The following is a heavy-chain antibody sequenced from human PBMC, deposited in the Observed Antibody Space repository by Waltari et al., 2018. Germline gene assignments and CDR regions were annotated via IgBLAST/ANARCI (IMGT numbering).Heavy chain of an antibody. J-gene: IGHJ3*01. Sequence: EVQVLESGGGLIQPGGSLRLSCTASGFTFSSDAMTWVRQAPGEGLEWVPAISGSGDSTYYADAVRGRFTISGDSSRNTVWLQMSSLRVEDTAVYFCAKVLNNWPDVFDVWGQGTMVTVSS. CDR1: GFTFSSDA. V-gene: IGHV3-23*01. CDR3: AKVLNNWPDVFDV. CDR2: ISGSGDST.